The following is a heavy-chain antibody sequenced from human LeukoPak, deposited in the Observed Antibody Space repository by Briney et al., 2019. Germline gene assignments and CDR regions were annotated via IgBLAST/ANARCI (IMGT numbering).Heavy chain of an antibody. J-gene: IGHJ3*02. CDR1: GGSFSGYY. D-gene: IGHD3-3*01. CDR3: ARRAKSRTTIFGVVILNDAFDI. CDR2: INHSGST. V-gene: IGHV4-34*01. Sequence: PSETLSLTCAVYGGSFSGYYWSWIRQPPGKGLEWIGEINHSGSTNYNPSLKSRVTISVDTSKNQFSLKLSSVTAADTAVYYCARRAKSRTTIFGVVILNDAFDIWGQGTMVTVSS.